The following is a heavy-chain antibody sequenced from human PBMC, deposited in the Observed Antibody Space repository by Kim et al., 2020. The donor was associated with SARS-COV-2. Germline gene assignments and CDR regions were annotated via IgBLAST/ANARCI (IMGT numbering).Heavy chain of an antibody. CDR3: ARGRDSIILAAGTVY. D-gene: IGHD6-13*01. CDR1: GFTFTSTS. V-gene: IGHV3-23*01. Sequence: GGSLRLSCAAAGFTFTSTSMAWVRQAPGKGLEWVSSINSGGDDPYYADSVKGRFSISRDNSKNTLYLQMNSLRGEDTAVYYCARGRDSIILAAGTVYWGQGTLVTVSS. J-gene: IGHJ4*02. CDR2: INSGGDDP.